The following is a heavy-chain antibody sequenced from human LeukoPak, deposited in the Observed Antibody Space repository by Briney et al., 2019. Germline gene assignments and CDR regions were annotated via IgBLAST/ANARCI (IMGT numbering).Heavy chain of an antibody. D-gene: IGHD3-10*01. CDR2: INPDGSGT. V-gene: IGHV3-74*01. Sequence: GGSLRLSCAPSGFTVSSNYITWVRQAPGKGLEWVSRINPDGSGTNYADSVKGRFTISRDNAKNSLYLQMNSLRAEDTAVYYCARAKWATYYYGSGSPPGGMDVWGQGTTVTVSS. CDR3: ARAKWATYYYGSGSPPGGMDV. J-gene: IGHJ6*02. CDR1: GFTVSSNY.